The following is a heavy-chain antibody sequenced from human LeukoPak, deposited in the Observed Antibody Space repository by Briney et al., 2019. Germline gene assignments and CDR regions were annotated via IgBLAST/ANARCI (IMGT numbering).Heavy chain of an antibody. Sequence: ASVTVSCKASVGTFSSYAISRVRQAPGQGLEWMGGIIPIFGTANYAQKFQGRVTITTDESTTTAYMELSSLRSEDTAVYYCARDPQAPYYDFWSGHSDAFDIWGQGTMVTVSS. V-gene: IGHV1-69*05. CDR2: IIPIFGTA. CDR1: VGTFSSYA. D-gene: IGHD3-3*01. J-gene: IGHJ3*02. CDR3: ARDPQAPYYDFWSGHSDAFDI.